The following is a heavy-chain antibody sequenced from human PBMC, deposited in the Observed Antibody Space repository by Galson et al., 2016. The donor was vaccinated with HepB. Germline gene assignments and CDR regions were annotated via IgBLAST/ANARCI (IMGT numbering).Heavy chain of an antibody. J-gene: IGHJ4*02. CDR3: AKERGWYGGPNFGS. CDR1: GFTFSSYA. D-gene: IGHD2-15*01. V-gene: IGHV3-23*01. Sequence: SLRLSCAASGFTFSSYAMSWVRQAPGKGLEWVSAISSSGGSTFYADSVKGRFTISRDNSKNTLYLQMDRLRAADTAVYYCAKERGWYGGPNFGSWGQGTLVTVSS. CDR2: ISSSGGST.